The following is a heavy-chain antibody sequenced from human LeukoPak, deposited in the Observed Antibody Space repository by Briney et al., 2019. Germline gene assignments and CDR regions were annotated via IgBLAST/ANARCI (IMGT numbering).Heavy chain of an antibody. CDR3: AREKLSGYSFDY. CDR2: INHSGST. Sequence: SETLSLTCAVYGGSFSGYYWSWIRQPPGKGLEWIGEINHSGSTNYNPSLKSRVTISVDTSKNQFSLKLSSVTAADTAVYYCAREKLSGYSFDYWGQGTLVTVSS. J-gene: IGHJ4*02. D-gene: IGHD5-18*01. V-gene: IGHV4-34*01. CDR1: GGSFSGYY.